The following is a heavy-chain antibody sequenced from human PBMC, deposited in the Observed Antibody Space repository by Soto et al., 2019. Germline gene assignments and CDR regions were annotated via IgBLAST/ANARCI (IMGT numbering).Heavy chain of an antibody. J-gene: IGHJ4*01. Sequence: QVQLVQSGAEVKKTGSAVKLSCKASGDTFSTYAINWVRQAPGQGLEWMGGIIPIFHTPIYAQNFQGRLTFTADASSSTVYMDLTSLRSDDTAVYYCARDQNHLARWGPCDVWGQGALVTVS. CDR1: GDTFSTYA. CDR2: IIPIFHTP. CDR3: ARDQNHLARWGPCDV. V-gene: IGHV1-69*01. D-gene: IGHD3-16*01.